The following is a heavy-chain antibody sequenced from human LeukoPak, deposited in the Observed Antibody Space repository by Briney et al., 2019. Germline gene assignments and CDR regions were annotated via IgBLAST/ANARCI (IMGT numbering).Heavy chain of an antibody. V-gene: IGHV4-39*07. CDR1: GGSISSGTYY. Sequence: PSETLSLTCTVSGGSISSGTYYWGWIRQPPGKGLEWIGTIYYSGSTYYNPSLKSRVTISVDRSKNQFSLKLSSVTAADTAVYYCARGFNYGPFDYWGQGTLVTVSS. D-gene: IGHD3-16*01. CDR3: ARGFNYGPFDY. CDR2: IYYSGST. J-gene: IGHJ4*02.